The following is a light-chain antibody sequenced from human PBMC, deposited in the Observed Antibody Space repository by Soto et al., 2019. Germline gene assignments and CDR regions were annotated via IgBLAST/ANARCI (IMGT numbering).Light chain of an antibody. CDR2: DAS. V-gene: IGKV1-13*02. J-gene: IGKJ1*01. CDR3: QQYNSLWT. CDR1: QDINKN. Sequence: AIQMTQSPSSLSASVGDRVTITCQASQDINKNLIWYQQKPGKAPKLLIFDASSLESGVPSRFSGSGSGTEFTLTISNLQPDDFATYYCQQYNSLWTFGQGTKVDIK.